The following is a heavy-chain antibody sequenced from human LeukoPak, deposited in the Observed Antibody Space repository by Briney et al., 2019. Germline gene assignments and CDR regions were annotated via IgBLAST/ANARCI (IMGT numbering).Heavy chain of an antibody. CDR1: GDSVSSNSAA. CDR2: TYYRSKWHN. D-gene: IGHD6-13*01. Sequence: SQTLSLTCAISGDSVSSNSAAWNWIRQSPSRGLEWLGRTYYRSKWHNDYAVSVKSRITINPDTSKNQFSLHLNSVTPDDTAVYYCATVGISWDSFEYWGQGTLVTVSS. V-gene: IGHV6-1*01. J-gene: IGHJ4*02. CDR3: ATVGISWDSFEY.